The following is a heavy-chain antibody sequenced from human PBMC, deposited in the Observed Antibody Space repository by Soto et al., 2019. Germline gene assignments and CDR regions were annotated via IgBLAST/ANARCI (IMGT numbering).Heavy chain of an antibody. CDR3: ARVTPATPYYAMDV. D-gene: IGHD2-2*02. CDR2: MYHTGRT. V-gene: IGHV4-30-2*01. J-gene: IGHJ6*02. Sequence: QLQLQESGPGLVKPSQILSLTCVVSGGSINGGSYSWSWIRQPPGKGLEWIGYMYHTGRTYYNPSLSGRATISVDRSKNQFFLNLTSVTAADTAVYYCARVTPATPYYAMDVWGQGTTVTVSS. CDR1: GGSINGGSYS.